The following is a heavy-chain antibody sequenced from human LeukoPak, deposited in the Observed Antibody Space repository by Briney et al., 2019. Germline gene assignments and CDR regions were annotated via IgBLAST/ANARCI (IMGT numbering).Heavy chain of an antibody. J-gene: IGHJ3*02. CDR1: GGSISSSSYY. CDR2: IYYSGST. D-gene: IGHD6-19*01. Sequence: SETLSLTCTVSGGSISSSSYYWGWVRQPPGKGLEWIGSIYYSGSTYYNPSLKSRVTISVDTSKNQFSLKLSSVTAADTAVYYCARDQSGWPDAFDIWGQGTMVTVSS. V-gene: IGHV4-39*07. CDR3: ARDQSGWPDAFDI.